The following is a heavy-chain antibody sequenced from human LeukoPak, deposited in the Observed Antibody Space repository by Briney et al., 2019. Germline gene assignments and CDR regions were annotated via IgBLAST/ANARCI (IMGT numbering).Heavy chain of an antibody. J-gene: IGHJ4*02. CDR3: ARVVVPAGEFDY. Sequence: PGGSLRLSCAASGFTFSSYGMHWVRQAPGKGLEWVAVIWYDGSNKYYADSVKGRFTISRDNSKNTLYLQMNSLRAEDTAVYYCARVVVPAGEFDYWGQGTLVTVSS. CDR1: GFTFSSYG. D-gene: IGHD2-2*01. V-gene: IGHV3-33*01. CDR2: IWYDGSNK.